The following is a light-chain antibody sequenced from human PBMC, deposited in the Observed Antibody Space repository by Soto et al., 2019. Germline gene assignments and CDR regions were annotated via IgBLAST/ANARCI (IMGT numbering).Light chain of an antibody. CDR2: AAS. V-gene: IGKV1-17*01. Sequence: DIQLTQSPSSLSESVVDRVTITFRASQGIRNDLGWYQQKPGKAPKLLIYAASSLQSGVPSRFSGSGSGTEFTLTISSLQPDDFATYYCQQYNSYLITFGQGTRLEIK. CDR1: QGIRND. CDR3: QQYNSYLIT. J-gene: IGKJ5*01.